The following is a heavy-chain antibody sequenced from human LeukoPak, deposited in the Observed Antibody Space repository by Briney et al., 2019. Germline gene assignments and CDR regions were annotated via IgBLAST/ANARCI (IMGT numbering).Heavy chain of an antibody. D-gene: IGHD3-10*01. J-gene: IGHJ5*02. CDR3: ARQGAYYYGSGSYYRWFDP. CDR1: GFTFSSYW. V-gene: IGHV3-7*01. CDR2: IKIDGSEK. Sequence: GGSLRLSCVASGFTFSSYWITWVRQAPGKGLEWVANIKIDGSEKYYVDSVKGRFSISRNNAKNSLYLQMNSLRAEDTALYYCARQGAYYYGSGSYYRWFDPWGQGTLVTVSS.